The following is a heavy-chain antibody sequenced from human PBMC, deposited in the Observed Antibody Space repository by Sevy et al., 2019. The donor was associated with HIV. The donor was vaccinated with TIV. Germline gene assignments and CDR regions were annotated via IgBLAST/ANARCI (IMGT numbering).Heavy chain of an antibody. CDR1: GGSISSYY. CDR3: ARGEKGYSYGPFDP. D-gene: IGHD5-18*01. V-gene: IGHV4-59*01. J-gene: IGHJ5*02. CDR2: IYYSGST. Sequence: SETLSLTCTVSGGSISSYYWSWIRQPPGKGLEWIGYIYYSGSTNYNPSLKSRVTISVDTSKNQFSLKLSSVTAADTAVYYCARGEKGYSYGPFDPWGQGTLVTVSS.